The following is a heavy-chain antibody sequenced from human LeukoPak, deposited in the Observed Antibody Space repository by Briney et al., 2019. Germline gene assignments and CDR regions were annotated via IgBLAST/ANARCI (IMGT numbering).Heavy chain of an antibody. CDR3: ARGGGAYYYDSSGPSY. CDR2: ITSDGYNK. D-gene: IGHD3-22*01. J-gene: IGHJ4*02. V-gene: IGHV3-30*19. CDR1: GFIFSNYG. Sequence: GGSLRLSCAASGFIFSNYGMHWVRQAPGKGLEWLAFITSDGYNKYYTDPVKGRFTISRDNSDNTLYLQMNSLRPEDTAVYYCARGGGAYYYDSSGPSYWGQGTLVTVSS.